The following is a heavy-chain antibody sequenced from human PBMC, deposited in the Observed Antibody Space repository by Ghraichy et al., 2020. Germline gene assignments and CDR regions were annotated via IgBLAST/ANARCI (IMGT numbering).Heavy chain of an antibody. D-gene: IGHD3-3*01. CDR3: ARDSYRGLRFFSAT. V-gene: IGHV1-8*01. CDR1: GYTFSAFD. J-gene: IGHJ5*02. CDR2: MNPKSGNT. Sequence: ASVKVSCTASGYTFSAFDINWVRHSAGQGLEWMGWMNPKSGNTGYDQRFQGRLTMTSNVSIATAFMELSGLTPEDTAIYYCARDSYRGLRFFSATWGQGTLVTVVS.